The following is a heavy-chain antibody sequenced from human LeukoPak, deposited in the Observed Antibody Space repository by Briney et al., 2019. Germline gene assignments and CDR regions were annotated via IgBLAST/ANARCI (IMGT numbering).Heavy chain of an antibody. D-gene: IGHD5-12*01. Sequence: PGGSLRLSRAASGFTFSSYWIHWVRHVPGKGLVWVARIKDGGTTTDYADSVKGRFTISRDDAKNTLYLQMNSLRAEDTAVYYCTTIRPGYWGQGTLVTVSP. J-gene: IGHJ4*02. CDR2: IKDGGTTT. CDR1: GFTFSSYW. V-gene: IGHV3-74*01. CDR3: TTIRPGY.